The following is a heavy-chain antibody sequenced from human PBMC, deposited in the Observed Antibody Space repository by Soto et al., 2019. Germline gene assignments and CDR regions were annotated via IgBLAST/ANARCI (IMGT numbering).Heavy chain of an antibody. V-gene: IGHV3-48*03. CDR1: GFDFRSYE. Sequence: GVSLRLSCVASGFDFRSYEMNWVRQAPGKGLEWVSKIRANDESIYYADSVKGRVSVSRDNAKNSLFLEMNSLRVDDTAVYYCARETLRDAIDIWGQGTMVTVSS. CDR3: ARETLRDAIDI. CDR2: IRANDESI. J-gene: IGHJ3*02.